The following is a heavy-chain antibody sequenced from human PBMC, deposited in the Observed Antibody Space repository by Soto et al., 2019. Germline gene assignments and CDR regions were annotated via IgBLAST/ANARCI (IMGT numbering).Heavy chain of an antibody. CDR1: VFTFSSYR. J-gene: IGHJ6*02. Sequence: GSLKVSGAASVFTFSSYRLHWVRQAPGKGLEWVSSISSSSIYIYYADSVKGRFTISRDNAKNSLYLQMNSLRAEDTAVYYCAKRYYYGMDVWGQGTTVTVSS. V-gene: IGHV3-21*01. CDR2: ISSSSIYI. CDR3: AKRYYYGMDV.